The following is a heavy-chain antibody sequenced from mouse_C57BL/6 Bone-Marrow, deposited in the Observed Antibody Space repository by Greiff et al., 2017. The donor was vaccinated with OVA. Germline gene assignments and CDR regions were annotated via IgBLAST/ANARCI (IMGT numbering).Heavy chain of an antibody. CDR2: IYHRDGST. D-gene: IGHD3-2*02. V-gene: IGHV1-78*01. CDR1: GYTFTDHT. CDR3: ARRRDSSGYGAMDY. Sequence: VHLVESDAELVKPGASVKISCKVSGYTFTDHTIHWMKQRPEQGLEWIGYIYHRDGSTKYNEKFKGKATLTADKSSSTAYMQLNSLTSEDSAVYFCARRRDSSGYGAMDYWGQGTSVTVSS. J-gene: IGHJ4*01.